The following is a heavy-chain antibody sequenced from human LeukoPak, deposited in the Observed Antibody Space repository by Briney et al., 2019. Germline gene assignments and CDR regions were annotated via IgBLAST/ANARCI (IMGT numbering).Heavy chain of an antibody. Sequence: GGSLRLSCAASEFAFSTYNMNWVRQAPGKGLEWVSYISTGSSTTYYADSVKGRFTISRDNVENSLYLQMNSLRAEDTAVYYCARDTYGDYDYYYGMDVWGQGTTVTVSS. V-gene: IGHV3-48*01. D-gene: IGHD4-17*01. CDR1: EFAFSTYN. CDR2: ISTGSSTT. J-gene: IGHJ6*02. CDR3: ARDTYGDYDYYYGMDV.